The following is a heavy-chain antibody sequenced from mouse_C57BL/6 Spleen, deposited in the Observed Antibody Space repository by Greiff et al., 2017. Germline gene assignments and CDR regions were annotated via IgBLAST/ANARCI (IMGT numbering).Heavy chain of an antibody. D-gene: IGHD2-2*01. CDR3: TDTMVTTGYAMDY. Sequence: EVKLMESGGGLVQPGGSMKLSCVASGFTFSNYWMNWVRQSPEKGLEWVAQIRLKSDNYATHYAESVKGRFTISRDDSKSSVYLQMNNLRAEDTGIYYCTDTMVTTGYAMDYWGQGTSVTVSS. J-gene: IGHJ4*01. CDR1: GFTFSNYW. V-gene: IGHV6-3*01. CDR2: IRLKSDNYAT.